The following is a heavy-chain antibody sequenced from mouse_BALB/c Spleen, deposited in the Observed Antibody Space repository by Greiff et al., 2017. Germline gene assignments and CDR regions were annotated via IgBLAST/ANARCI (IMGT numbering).Heavy chain of an antibody. CDR2: ISSGGST. J-gene: IGHJ4*01. D-gene: IGHD2-14*01. V-gene: IGHV5-6-5*01. CDR3: ARGGGYEVDY. CDR1: GFTFSSYA. Sequence: EVKLEESGGGLVKPGGSLKLSCAASGFTFSSYAMSWVRQTPEKRLEWVASISSGGSTYYPDSVKGRFTISRDNARNILYLQMSSLRSEDTAMYYCARGGGYEVDYWGQGTSVTVSS.